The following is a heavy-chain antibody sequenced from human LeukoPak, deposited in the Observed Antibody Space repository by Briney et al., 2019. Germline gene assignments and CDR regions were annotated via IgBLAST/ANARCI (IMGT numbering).Heavy chain of an antibody. CDR3: ARVSLVRGAPDYYFDF. CDR2: IYYSGST. Sequence: SETLSLTCTVSGGSISSYYWSWIRQPPGKGLEWIGYIYYSGSTNYNPSLKSRVTISVDTSKNQFSLKLSSVTAADTAVYYCARVSLVRGAPDYYFDFWGQGTLVTVSS. CDR1: GGSISSYY. D-gene: IGHD3-10*01. V-gene: IGHV4-59*12. J-gene: IGHJ4*02.